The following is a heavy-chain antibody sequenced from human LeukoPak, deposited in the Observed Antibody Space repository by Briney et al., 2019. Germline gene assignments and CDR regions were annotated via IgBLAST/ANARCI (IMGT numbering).Heavy chain of an antibody. J-gene: IGHJ4*02. D-gene: IGHD6-13*01. CDR2: IYYSGST. CDR3: ARVVAAAGTLTFDY. Sequence: SETLSLTCTVSGGSISSYYWSWIRQPPGKGLEWIGYIYYSGSTNYNPSLKSRVTISVDTTKNQFSLKLSSVTAADTAVYYCARVVAAAGTLTFDYWGQGTLVTVSS. V-gene: IGHV4-59*01. CDR1: GGSISSYY.